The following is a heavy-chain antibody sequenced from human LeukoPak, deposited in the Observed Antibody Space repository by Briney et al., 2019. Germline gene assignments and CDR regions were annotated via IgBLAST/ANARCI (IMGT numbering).Heavy chain of an antibody. Sequence: GGSLRLSCVASGFIFSGYWMSWVRQAPGKGLEWVSAISGSGGSTYYADSVKGRFTISRDNSKNTLYLQMNSLRAEDTAVYYCAKTLRGPDGFSDYWGQGTLVTVSS. CDR3: AKTLRGPDGFSDY. CDR2: ISGSGGST. D-gene: IGHD3-10*01. J-gene: IGHJ4*02. V-gene: IGHV3-23*01. CDR1: GFIFSGYW.